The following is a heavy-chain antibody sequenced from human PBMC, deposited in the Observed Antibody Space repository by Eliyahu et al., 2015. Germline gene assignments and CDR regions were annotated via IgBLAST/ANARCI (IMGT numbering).Heavy chain of an antibody. CDR1: XVXLXSXX. D-gene: IGHD6-19*01. J-gene: IGHJ3*02. CDR2: ISGYSDII. CDR3: VRGSVPGPNPDKQQNAFDI. V-gene: IGHV3-9*01. Sequence: EVKLVESGGGLVQPGRSLRLSXAASXVXLXSXXIHWIRQAPGKGPEWVSGISGYSDIIAYADSVRGRFTISRDNSKNALYLQMNSLRAEDTALYYCVRGSVPGPNPDKQQNAFDIWGQGTMVTVSS.